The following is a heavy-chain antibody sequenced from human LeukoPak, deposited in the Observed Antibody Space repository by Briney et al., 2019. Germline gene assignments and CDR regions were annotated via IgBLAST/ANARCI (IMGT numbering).Heavy chain of an antibody. V-gene: IGHV3-23*01. J-gene: IGHJ4*02. CDR2: ISGSGGST. D-gene: IGHD4-17*01. Sequence: QPGGSLRLSCAASGFTFSNYVMSWVRQAPGKGLEWVSEISGSGGSTHYTDSVKGRFTISRDNSKNTLYLQMSSLRAEDTAVYYCAKGRGPYGDYGFDYWGQGTLVTVSS. CDR3: AKGRGPYGDYGFDY. CDR1: GFTFSNYV.